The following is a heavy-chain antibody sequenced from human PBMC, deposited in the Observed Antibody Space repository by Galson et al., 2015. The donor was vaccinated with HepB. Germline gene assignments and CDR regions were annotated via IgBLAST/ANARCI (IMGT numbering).Heavy chain of an antibody. J-gene: IGHJ4*02. Sequence: TLSLTCTISGGSISSGDYYWSWTRQPPGKGLEWIGYIYHSGNTYYNPSLKSRLTIPVDTSKNQFSLKLRSVTAADTAVYYCTRDYNSGSYNWGQGTLVTVSS. CDR3: TRDYNSGSYN. CDR1: GGSISSGDYY. V-gene: IGHV4-30-4*01. D-gene: IGHD1-26*01. CDR2: IYHSGNT.